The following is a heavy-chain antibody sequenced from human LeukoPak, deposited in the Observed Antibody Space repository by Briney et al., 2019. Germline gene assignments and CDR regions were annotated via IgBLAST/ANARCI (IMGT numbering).Heavy chain of an antibody. J-gene: IGHJ4*02. CDR2: SYAGDSNT. Sequence: PGGSLRLSCAASGFTFSSYSMNWVRQAPGKGLEWVSTSYAGDSNTNYADSVKGRFTISRDNSRNTLYLQMNSLRAEDTAVYYCAGHGSSSGWGQGTLVTVSS. D-gene: IGHD6-6*01. V-gene: IGHV3-23*01. CDR3: AGHGSSSG. CDR1: GFTFSSYS.